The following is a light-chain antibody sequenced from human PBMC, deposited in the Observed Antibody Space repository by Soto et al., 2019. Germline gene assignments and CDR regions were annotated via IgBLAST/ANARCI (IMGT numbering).Light chain of an antibody. J-gene: IGLJ1*01. CDR3: SSFTGSSYV. V-gene: IGLV2-14*01. CDR2: DVT. CDR1: SSDVGNNNY. Sequence: ALTQPASVSGSPGQSITISCTGTSSDVGNNNYVSWYQQNPGKAPKVMICDVTNRPSGVSNRFSGSKSGNTASLTISGLQAEDEADYYCSSFTGSSYVFGTGTKVTVL.